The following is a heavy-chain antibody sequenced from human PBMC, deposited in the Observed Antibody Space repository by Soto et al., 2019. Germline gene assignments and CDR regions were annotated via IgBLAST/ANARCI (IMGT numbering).Heavy chain of an antibody. CDR2: IKSKTDGGTT. Sequence: EVQLVESGGGLVQPGGSLRLSCAASGFTFSNAWINWVRQAPGKGLEWVGRIKSKTDGGTTDFASPVKGRFAISRDDSKTIAYMQMNSLKIEDTAVYYCSTDSYSDMTVVRLDNWGHGTLVTVSS. V-gene: IGHV3-15*07. D-gene: IGHD3-22*01. CDR3: STDSYSDMTVVRLDN. J-gene: IGHJ4*01. CDR1: GFTFSNAW.